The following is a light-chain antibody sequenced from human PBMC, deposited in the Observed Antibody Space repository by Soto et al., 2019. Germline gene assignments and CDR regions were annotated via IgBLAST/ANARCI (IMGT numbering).Light chain of an antibody. CDR2: DVS. J-gene: IGLJ2*01. CDR1: SSDVGGYKY. V-gene: IGLV2-14*01. CDR3: SSYTSSSTVV. Sequence: QSALTQPASVSGSPGQSSTISCTGTSSDVGGYKYVSWYQQHPGKAPKLMICDVSNRPSGVSNRFSGSKSGNTAALTISGLQAEDEADYYCSSYTSSSTVVFGGGTKLTVL.